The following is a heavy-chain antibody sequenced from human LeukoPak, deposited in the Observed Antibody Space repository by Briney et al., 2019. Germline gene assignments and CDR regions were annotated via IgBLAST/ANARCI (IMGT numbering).Heavy chain of an antibody. CDR1: GFTFSTYS. Sequence: GGSLRLSCAAFGFTFSTYSMNWVRQAPGKGLEWVSYISSGSSTIYYADSVKGRFTTSRDNAKNSLYLQMNSLRAEDTAVYYCARHLGLWGQGTLVTVSS. CDR3: ARHLGL. V-gene: IGHV3-48*01. D-gene: IGHD3-16*01. CDR2: ISSGSSTI. J-gene: IGHJ4*02.